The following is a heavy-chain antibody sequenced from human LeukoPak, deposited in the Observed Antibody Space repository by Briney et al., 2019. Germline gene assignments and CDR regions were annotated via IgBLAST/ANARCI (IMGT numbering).Heavy chain of an antibody. D-gene: IGHD4-17*01. CDR1: GGSISSYY. J-gene: IGHJ5*02. V-gene: IGHV4-59*01. CDR3: ARVVYGDYAGDIYNWFDP. CDR2: INYSGST. Sequence: PSETLSLTCTVSGGSISSYYWSWIRQPPGKGLGWIGYINYSGSTYNPSLKSRVTMSVDTSKNQFSLKLSSVTAADTAVYYCARVVYGDYAGDIYNWFDPWGQGTQVTVSS.